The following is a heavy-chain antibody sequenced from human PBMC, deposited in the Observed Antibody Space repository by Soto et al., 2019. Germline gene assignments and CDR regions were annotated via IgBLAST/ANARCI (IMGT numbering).Heavy chain of an antibody. CDR2: TSYTGNT. CDR1: RGSVTSHH. J-gene: IGHJ5*02. Sequence: LSLTFFVSRGSVTSHHWSWIRQFPGQGLEWIAHTSYTGNTNYKASLKSRVTMSVDKTKNDVSLKLTSVTAADTAVYYCARVLRGWFDPWGQGTPVTVSP. V-gene: IGHV4-59*02. CDR3: ARVLRGWFDP.